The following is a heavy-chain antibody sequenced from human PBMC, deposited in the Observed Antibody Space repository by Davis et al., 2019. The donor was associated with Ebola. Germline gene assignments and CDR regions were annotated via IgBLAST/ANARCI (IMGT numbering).Heavy chain of an antibody. V-gene: IGHV4-59*01. CDR3: ARVGVSAADNWFDP. J-gene: IGHJ5*02. CDR1: GGSISSYY. D-gene: IGHD6-13*01. CDR2: IYYSGST. Sequence: SETLSLTYTVFGGSISSYYWSWIRQPPGKGLEWIGYIYYSGSTNYNPSLKSRVTISVDTSKNQFSLKLSSVTAADTAVYYCARVGVSAADNWFDPWGQGTLVTVSS.